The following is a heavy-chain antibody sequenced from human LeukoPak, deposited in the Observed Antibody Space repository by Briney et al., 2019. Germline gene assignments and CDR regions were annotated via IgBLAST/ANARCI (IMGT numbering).Heavy chain of an antibody. CDR2: IHFSGGT. V-gene: IGHV4-34*01. Sequence: SETLSLTCAVYGGSFSGYYWSWIRQPPGKGLEWIGSIHFSGGTYYNPSLKSRVTISVDTSKNQFSLKVTSVTAADTAVYYCARPGGRLARGPFDYWGQGTLVTVSS. D-gene: IGHD6-19*01. CDR3: ARPGGRLARGPFDY. J-gene: IGHJ4*02. CDR1: GGSFSGYY.